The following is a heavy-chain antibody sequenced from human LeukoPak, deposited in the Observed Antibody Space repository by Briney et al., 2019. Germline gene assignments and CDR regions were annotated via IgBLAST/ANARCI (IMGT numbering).Heavy chain of an antibody. V-gene: IGHV3-7*03. CDR2: INQDGSER. CDR1: GFTFSDYW. D-gene: IGHD1-26*01. J-gene: IGHJ4*02. CDR3: AKAVSGNYIKGFDY. Sequence: GGSLRLSCTASGFTFSDYWISWVRQAPGKGLEWVANINQDGSERHYVDSLRGRFTISRDNARNSLYLQMNSLRAEDTAVYYCAKAVSGNYIKGFDYWGQGILVTVSS.